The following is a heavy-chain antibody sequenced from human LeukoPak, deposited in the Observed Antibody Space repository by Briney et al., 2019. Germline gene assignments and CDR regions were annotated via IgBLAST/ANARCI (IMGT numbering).Heavy chain of an antibody. Sequence: GGSLRLSCAASGFSFSDYYMNWIRQAPGKGLEWVSYISSSGSTLYYADSVKGRFTISRDNAKNSLYLQMNSLRAEDTAVYYCARASRYGLNWFDPWGQGTLVTVSS. D-gene: IGHD3-10*01. CDR3: ARASRYGLNWFDP. V-gene: IGHV3-11*04. CDR2: ISSSGSTL. J-gene: IGHJ5*02. CDR1: GFSFSDYY.